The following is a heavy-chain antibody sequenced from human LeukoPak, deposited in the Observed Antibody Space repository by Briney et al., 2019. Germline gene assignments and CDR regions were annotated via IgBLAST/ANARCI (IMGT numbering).Heavy chain of an antibody. J-gene: IGHJ4*02. CDR3: ARANWGSHYFDY. CDR2: INHSGST. D-gene: IGHD7-27*01. V-gene: IGHV4-61*10. Sequence: PSETLSLTCTVSGGSISSGSYYWSWIRQPAGKGLEWIGEINHSGSTNYNPSLKSRVTISVDTSKNQFSLKLSSVTAADTAVYYCARANWGSHYFDYWGQGTLVTVSS. CDR1: GGSISSGSYY.